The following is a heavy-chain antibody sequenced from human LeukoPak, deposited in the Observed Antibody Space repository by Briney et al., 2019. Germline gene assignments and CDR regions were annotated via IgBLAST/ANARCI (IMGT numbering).Heavy chain of an antibody. D-gene: IGHD3-9*01. V-gene: IGHV3-33*08. CDR3: ARDRYYDILTGYYGAFDI. J-gene: IGHJ3*02. CDR2: IWYDGSNK. CDR1: GFTFSSYG. Sequence: GXSLRLSCAAXGFTFSSYGMHWVRQAPGKGLEWVAVIWYDGSNKYYADSVKGRFTISRDNSKNTLYLQMNSLRAEDTAVYYCARDRYYDILTGYYGAFDIWGQGTMVTVSS.